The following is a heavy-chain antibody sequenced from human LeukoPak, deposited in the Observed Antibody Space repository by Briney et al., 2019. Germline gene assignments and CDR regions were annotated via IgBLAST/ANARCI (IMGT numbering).Heavy chain of an antibody. D-gene: IGHD3-16*02. Sequence: SETLSLTCAVYGGSFSGYYWSWIRQPPGKGLEWIGEINHSGSTNYNPSLKSRVTISVDTSKNQFSLKQSSVTAADTAVYYCARGTVITFGGVIVIPNWFDPWGQGTLVTVSS. CDR3: ARGTVITFGGVIVIPNWFDP. CDR2: INHSGST. CDR1: GGSFSGYY. J-gene: IGHJ5*02. V-gene: IGHV4-34*01.